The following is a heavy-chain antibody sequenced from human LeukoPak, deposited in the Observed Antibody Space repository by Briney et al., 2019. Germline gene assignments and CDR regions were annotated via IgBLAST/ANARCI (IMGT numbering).Heavy chain of an antibody. CDR1: GFTFRNYW. CDR3: ARDAVWGSYWYFDL. J-gene: IGHJ2*01. CDR2: INPDGSIT. V-gene: IGHV3-74*01. D-gene: IGHD3-16*01. Sequence: GGSLRLSCAASGFTFRNYWMSWVRQAPGKGLVWVSRINPDGSITGYADSVKGRFTISRDNAENALYLQMNIPGAEDTAVYYCARDAVWGSYWYFDLWGRGTLVTVSS.